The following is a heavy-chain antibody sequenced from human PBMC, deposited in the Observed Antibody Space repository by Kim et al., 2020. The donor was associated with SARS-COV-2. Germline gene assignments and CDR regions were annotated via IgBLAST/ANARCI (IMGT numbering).Heavy chain of an antibody. CDR3: ARVWFGESNWDFNL. V-gene: IGHV1-2*02. Sequence: AQKFRRRVTMTRDTSISTAYMELSRLRTDDTAVYYCARVWFGESNWDFNLWGRGTLVTVSS. J-gene: IGHJ2*01. D-gene: IGHD3-10*01.